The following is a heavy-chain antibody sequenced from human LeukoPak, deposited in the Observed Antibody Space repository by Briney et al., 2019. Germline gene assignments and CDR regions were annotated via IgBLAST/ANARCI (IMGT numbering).Heavy chain of an antibody. V-gene: IGHV4-59*01. CDR1: GGSISSYY. J-gene: IGHJ4*02. CDR2: IYYSGST. Sequence: PSETLSLTCTVSGGSISSYYWSWIRQPPGKGLEWIGYIYYSGSTNYNPSLKSRVTISVDTSKNQFSPKLSSVTAADTAVYCCARREKSPYYFDYWGQGTLVTVSS. CDR3: ARREKSPYYFDY.